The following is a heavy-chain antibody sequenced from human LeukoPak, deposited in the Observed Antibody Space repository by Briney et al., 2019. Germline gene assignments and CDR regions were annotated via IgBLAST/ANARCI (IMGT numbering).Heavy chain of an antibody. Sequence: GGSLRLSCAASGFTFSSYCMSWVRQAPGKGLEWVANIKQDGSDKYYVDSVKGRFTISRDNAKNSLHLQMNSLRAEDTAVYYCARMYYDFWSGYYFDYWGQGTLVSVSS. V-gene: IGHV3-7*01. D-gene: IGHD3-3*01. J-gene: IGHJ4*02. CDR2: IKQDGSDK. CDR3: ARMYYDFWSGYYFDY. CDR1: GFTFSSYC.